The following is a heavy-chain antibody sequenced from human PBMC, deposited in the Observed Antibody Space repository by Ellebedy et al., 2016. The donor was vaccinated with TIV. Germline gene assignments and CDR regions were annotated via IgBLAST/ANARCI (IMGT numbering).Heavy chain of an antibody. D-gene: IGHD4-17*01. Sequence: GESLKISCIASGFSFRSYWMSWVRQAPGKGLEWVANIYQDGSDEYYVDSVKGRFTISRDNDNKALFLQMNSLRVEDTAVYYCARRGSYGDYAVQINSWFDPWGQGTLVTVSS. CDR2: IYQDGSDE. J-gene: IGHJ5*02. V-gene: IGHV3-7*01. CDR3: ARRGSYGDYAVQINSWFDP. CDR1: GFSFRSYW.